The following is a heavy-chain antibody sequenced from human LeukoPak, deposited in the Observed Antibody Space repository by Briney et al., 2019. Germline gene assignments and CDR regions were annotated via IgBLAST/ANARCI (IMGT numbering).Heavy chain of an antibody. D-gene: IGHD1-1*01. CDR2: INWNGGST. J-gene: IGHJ4*02. Sequence: GSLRRSFAASGFAFDDYGMSWVRQAPGKGLEWGSGINWNGGSTGYSDSVKGRFAISRDNAKNSLYLQMNSLRVEDTALYYCARVQRELMWYYFDYWGQGTLVTVSS. CDR3: ARVQRELMWYYFDY. V-gene: IGHV3-20*03. CDR1: GFAFDDYG.